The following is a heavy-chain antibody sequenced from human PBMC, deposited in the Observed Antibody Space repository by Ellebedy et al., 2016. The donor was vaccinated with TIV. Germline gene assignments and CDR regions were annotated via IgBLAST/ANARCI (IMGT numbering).Heavy chain of an antibody. CDR3: TNTVVRTTQEKVDY. D-gene: IGHD1-26*01. Sequence: GGSLRLSCAASGFTFSNAWMSWVRQAPGKGLEWVGRIKSKTDGGTTDYAAPVKGRFTISRDESKNTLYLQMNSLKTEDTAVYYCTNTVVRTTQEKVDYWGQGTLVTVSS. CDR2: IKSKTDGGTT. J-gene: IGHJ4*02. CDR1: GFTFSNAW. V-gene: IGHV3-15*01.